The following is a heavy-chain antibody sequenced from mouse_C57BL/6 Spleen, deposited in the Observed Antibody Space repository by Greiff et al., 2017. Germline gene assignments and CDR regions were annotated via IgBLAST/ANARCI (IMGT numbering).Heavy chain of an antibody. CDR1: GYTFTEYT. CDR3: ARHEGGSSGSGYAMDY. J-gene: IGHJ4*01. CDR2: FYPGSGSI. V-gene: IGHV1-62-2*01. Sequence: QVQLKESGAELVKPGASVKLSCKASGYTFTEYTIHWVKQRSGQGLEWIGWFYPGSGSIKYNEKFKDKATLTADKSSSTVYMELSRLTSEDSAVYFCARHEGGSSGSGYAMDYWGQGTSVTVSS. D-gene: IGHD3-2*02.